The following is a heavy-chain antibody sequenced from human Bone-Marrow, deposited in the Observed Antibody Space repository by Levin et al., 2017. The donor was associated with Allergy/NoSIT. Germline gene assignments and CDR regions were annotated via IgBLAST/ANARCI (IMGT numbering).Heavy chain of an antibody. D-gene: IGHD4-17*01. Sequence: SGRTLVKPTQTLTLTCTFSGFALGTGALRVAWIRQPPGKALEWLARIDWDDTKFYTPSLKTRLSISKDTSQNQVVLTMTNMDPADTGTYYCARMPPSDGDMLFDLWGQGTLVTVSS. CDR1: GFALGTGALR. J-gene: IGHJ4*02. CDR3: ARMPPSDGDMLFDL. V-gene: IGHV2-70*04. CDR2: IDWDDTK.